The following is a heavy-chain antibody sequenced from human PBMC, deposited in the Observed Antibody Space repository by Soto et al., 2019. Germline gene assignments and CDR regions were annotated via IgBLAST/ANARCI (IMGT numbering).Heavy chain of an antibody. Sequence: WASVKVSCKASGYTFTNSDVSWVRQATGQGLEWMGWMNPGSGDTGYAQKFQGRVTMTRDISIATAYMELNSLTSEDTAIYYCARMESFGSLNWFDPWGQGTLVTVSS. D-gene: IGHD5-18*01. J-gene: IGHJ5*02. CDR3: ARMESFGSLNWFDP. CDR2: MNPGSGDT. V-gene: IGHV1-8*02. CDR1: GYTFTNSD.